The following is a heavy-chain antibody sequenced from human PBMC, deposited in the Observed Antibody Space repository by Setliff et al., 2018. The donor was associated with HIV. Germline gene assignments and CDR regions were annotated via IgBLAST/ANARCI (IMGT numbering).Heavy chain of an antibody. J-gene: IGHJ3*02. Sequence: PGGSLRLSCAASGFTFSDYWMYWVRLVPGKGLVWVSRINRDGSTIKYEDSVKGRFTISRDNAKNTLYLQMNSLRAEGTAFYYCARRDGLSGSSSLKVGGFDIWGHGTMVTVSS. CDR3: ARRDGLSGSSSLKVGGFDI. CDR2: INRDGSTI. CDR1: GFTFSDYW. V-gene: IGHV3-74*03. D-gene: IGHD1-26*01.